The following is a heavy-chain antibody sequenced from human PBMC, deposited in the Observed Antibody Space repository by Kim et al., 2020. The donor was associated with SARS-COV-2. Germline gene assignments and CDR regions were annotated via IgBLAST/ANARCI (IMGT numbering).Heavy chain of an antibody. Sequence: SETLSLTCTVSGGSISSYYWSWIRQPPGKGLEWIGYIYYSGSTNYNPSLKSRVTISVDTSKNQFSLKLSSVTAADTAVYYCARDLGLAAAGTFGYWGQGTLVTVS. CDR3: ARDLGLAAAGTFGY. D-gene: IGHD6-13*01. CDR1: GGSISSYY. V-gene: IGHV4-59*01. CDR2: IYYSGST. J-gene: IGHJ4*02.